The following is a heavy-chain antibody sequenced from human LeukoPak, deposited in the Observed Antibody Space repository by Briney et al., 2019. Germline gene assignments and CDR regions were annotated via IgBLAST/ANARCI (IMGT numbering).Heavy chain of an antibody. Sequence: SGPTLVNPTQTLTLTCTFSGFSLCTSEVGVGWIRQPPGKALEWLALIYWDDDKRYTPSLRSRLTITKDTSKSQVVLTVTNMGPVDTATYYCAPGALTGRSSAFDIWGQGTMVTVSS. CDR2: IYWDDDK. J-gene: IGHJ3*02. CDR3: APGALTGRSSAFDI. D-gene: IGHD3-9*01. V-gene: IGHV2-5*02. CDR1: GFSLCTSEVG.